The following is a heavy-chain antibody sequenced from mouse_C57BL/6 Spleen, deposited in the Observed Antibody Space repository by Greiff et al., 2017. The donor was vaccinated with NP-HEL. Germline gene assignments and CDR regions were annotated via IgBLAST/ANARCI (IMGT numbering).Heavy chain of an antibody. CDR1: GYTFTDYN. D-gene: IGHD2-1*01. J-gene: IGHJ1*03. CDR3: NYYYWYFDV. V-gene: IGHV1-22*01. Sequence: EVQLQQSGPELVKPGASVKMSCKASGYTFTDYNMHWVKQSHGKSLEWIGYINPNNGGTSYNQKFKGKATLTVNKSSSTAYMVLRSLTSEDSAVYYCNYYYWYFDVWGTGTTVTVSS. CDR2: INPNNGGT.